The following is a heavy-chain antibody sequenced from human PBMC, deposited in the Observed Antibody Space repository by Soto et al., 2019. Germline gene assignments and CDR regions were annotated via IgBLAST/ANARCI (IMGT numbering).Heavy chain of an antibody. CDR1: GGSVSSSNYY. V-gene: IGHV4-61*01. D-gene: IGHD3-10*02. CDR2: IYYSGSA. CDR3: ARGQYYNVQGPFDY. J-gene: IGHJ4*02. Sequence: KPSETLSLTCTVAGGSVSSSNYYWNWIRQPPGKGLEWIGYIYYSGSAKYNPSLKSRVTISVDTSKNQFSLKLSPVTAADRAVYYCARGQYYNVQGPFDYWGQGTLVTVSS.